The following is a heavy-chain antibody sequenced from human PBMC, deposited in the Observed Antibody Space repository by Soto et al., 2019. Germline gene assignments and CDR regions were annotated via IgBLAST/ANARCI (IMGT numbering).Heavy chain of an antibody. J-gene: IGHJ3*02. CDR2: IYSGGST. CDR1: GFTVSSNY. CDR3: ARDSNYVGAFDI. V-gene: IGHV3-66*01. Sequence: GGSLRLSCAASGFTVSSNYMSWVRQAPGKGLEWVSVIYSGGSTYYADSVKGRFTISRDNSRNTLYLQMNSLRAEDTALYYCARDSNYVGAFDIWGQGTMVTVSS. D-gene: IGHD4-4*01.